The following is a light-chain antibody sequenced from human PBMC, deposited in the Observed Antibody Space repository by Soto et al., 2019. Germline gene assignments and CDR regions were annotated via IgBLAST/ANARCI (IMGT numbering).Light chain of an antibody. CDR3: QTWGSGTVV. Sequence: QPVLTQSPSASASLGASVKLTCTLSSGHSTYAIAWHQQQPEKGPRYLMKLNNDGSHNKGDGIPDRFTGSSSGAERYLTISSLQSEDEADYYCQTWGSGTVVFGGGTKVTVL. CDR1: SGHSTYA. V-gene: IGLV4-69*01. CDR2: LNNDGSH. J-gene: IGLJ2*01.